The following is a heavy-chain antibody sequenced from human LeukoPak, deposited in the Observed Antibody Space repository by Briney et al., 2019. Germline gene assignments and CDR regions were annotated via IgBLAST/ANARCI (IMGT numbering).Heavy chain of an antibody. V-gene: IGHV1-8*03. CDR1: GYSFTSFH. Sequence: ASVKVSCKAAGYSFTSFHINWVRQAPGQGPEWMGWMNPNTGNTGFAQKFQGRVTITQNSSISTVYMELNSLTSEDTAVYYCARSDGDRGHYWGQGTLVTVSS. J-gene: IGHJ4*02. D-gene: IGHD4-17*01. CDR2: MNPNTGNT. CDR3: ARSDGDRGHY.